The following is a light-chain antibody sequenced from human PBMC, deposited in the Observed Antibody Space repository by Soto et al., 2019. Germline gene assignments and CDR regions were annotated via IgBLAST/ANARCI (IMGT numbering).Light chain of an antibody. V-gene: IGKV3-15*01. Sequence: EIVLPQSPGTLCLSPEYTATLCCIASQTISRSLAWYQQIPGQAPRLLIVGASTRAPGIPARFSGSGSGTEFTLTSSSLQSEDFAVYFCHQYENWPKTFGQGTKVDIK. J-gene: IGKJ1*01. CDR1: QTISRS. CDR3: HQYENWPKT. CDR2: GAS.